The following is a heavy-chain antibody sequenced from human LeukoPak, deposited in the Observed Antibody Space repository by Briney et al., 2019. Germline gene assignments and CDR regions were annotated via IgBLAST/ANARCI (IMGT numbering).Heavy chain of an antibody. CDR2: ISSSGSTI. CDR1: GFTFSDYY. Sequence: GGSLRLSCAASGFTFSDYYMSWIRQAPGKGLEWVSYISSSGSTIYYADSVKGRFTISRDNAKNSLYLQMNSLRADDTAVYYCARERYCSGGSCYGDYYYYGMDVWGQGTTVTVSS. J-gene: IGHJ6*02. V-gene: IGHV3-11*01. CDR3: ARERYCSGGSCYGDYYYYGMDV. D-gene: IGHD2-15*01.